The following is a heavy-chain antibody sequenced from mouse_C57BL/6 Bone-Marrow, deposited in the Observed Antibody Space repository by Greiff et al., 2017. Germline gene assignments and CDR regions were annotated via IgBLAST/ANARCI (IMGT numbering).Heavy chain of an antibody. CDR3: ARKGLSEAMDY. CDR1: GFTFSDYY. CDR2: ISNGGGST. V-gene: IGHV5-12*01. D-gene: IGHD3-1*01. J-gene: IGHJ4*01. Sequence: EVQWVESGGGLVQPGGSLKLSCAASGFTFSDYYMYWVRQTPEKRLEWVAYISNGGGSTYYPDTVKGRFTISRDNAKNTLYLQMSRLKSEDTAMYYCARKGLSEAMDYWGQGTSVTVSS.